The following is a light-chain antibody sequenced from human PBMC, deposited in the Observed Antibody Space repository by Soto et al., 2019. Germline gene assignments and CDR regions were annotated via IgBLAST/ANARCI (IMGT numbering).Light chain of an antibody. CDR1: QSISRS. J-gene: IGKJ5*01. CDR2: DTS. CDR3: QQSHRTPLT. V-gene: IGKV1-39*01. Sequence: DIQMTQSPSSLAVSVGDRVTITCRASQSISRSLNWYQQRSGQAPKLLIIDTSSLQDGFPSRFSGSGSGTDFTLTRSSLQPEDIATYYCQQSHRTPLTFGQGTRLKF.